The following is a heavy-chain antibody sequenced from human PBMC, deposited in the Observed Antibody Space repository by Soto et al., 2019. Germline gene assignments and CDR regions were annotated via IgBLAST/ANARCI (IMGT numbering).Heavy chain of an antibody. CDR1: GASVTSYY. Sequence: DTLSLTCTVSGASVTSYYWSWIRQPPGKGLEWLGEIYHSGTTIYNPSVKGRVTIALDRSQNQFSLTLTSVTAAETALYYCAIPYAGDFHYWRQGTLVTVSS. V-gene: IGHV4-34*07. J-gene: IGHJ4*02. CDR3: AIPYAGDFHY. CDR2: IYHSGTT. D-gene: IGHD2-21*01.